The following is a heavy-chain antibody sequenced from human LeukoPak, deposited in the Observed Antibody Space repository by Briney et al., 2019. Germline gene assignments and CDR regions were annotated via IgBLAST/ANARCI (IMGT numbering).Heavy chain of an antibody. V-gene: IGHV3-9*03. Sequence: SGGSLRLSCAASGFTFDDYAMHWVRQAPGKGLEWVSGISWNSGSIGYADSVKGRFTISRDNAKNSLYLQMNSLRAEDMALYYCAKESEESGYWDYWGQGTLVTVSS. CDR2: ISWNSGSI. J-gene: IGHJ4*02. CDR3: AKESEESGYWDY. D-gene: IGHD3-3*01. CDR1: GFTFDDYA.